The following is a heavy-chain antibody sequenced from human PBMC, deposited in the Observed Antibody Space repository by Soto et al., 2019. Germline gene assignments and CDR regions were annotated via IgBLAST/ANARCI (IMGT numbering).Heavy chain of an antibody. CDR2: IFHSGST. CDR1: GGSIISGDYY. Sequence: QVQLQVSGPGLVKPSQTLSLSCTVSGGSIISGDYYWSWIRQPPGKGLEWIGYIFHSGSTYYNPSLKSRVTTSVDTSKNQFSLKLSSVTAADTAVYYCARFLGYCSSNSCYKVAFDMWGQGTMVTVSS. J-gene: IGHJ3*02. V-gene: IGHV4-30-4*01. CDR3: ARFLGYCSSNSCYKVAFDM. D-gene: IGHD2-2*02.